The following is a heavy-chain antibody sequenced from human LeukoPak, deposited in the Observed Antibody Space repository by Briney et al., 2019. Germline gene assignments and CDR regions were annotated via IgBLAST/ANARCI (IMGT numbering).Heavy chain of an antibody. CDR3: ARDGASGSWSIDY. Sequence: PSETLSLTCTVAGGSISSSSDYWGWVRQPPGKGLEWIATIYYIGSTQYNPSLKSRVTISVDTPKNQFSLNINSVTAADTAVYYCARDGASGSWSIDYWGQGTLVTVSS. CDR1: GGSISSSSDY. D-gene: IGHD6-13*01. V-gene: IGHV4-39*07. J-gene: IGHJ4*02. CDR2: IYYIGST.